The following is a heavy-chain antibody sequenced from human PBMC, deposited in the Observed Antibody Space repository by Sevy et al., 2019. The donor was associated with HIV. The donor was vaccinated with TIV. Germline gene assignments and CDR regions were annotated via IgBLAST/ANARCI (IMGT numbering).Heavy chain of an antibody. J-gene: IGHJ6*02. CDR3: ASGRNDYWSGSTVNYYYGMDV. D-gene: IGHD3-3*01. Sequence: GGSLRLSCAASGFTFSSYSMNWVRQAPGKGLEWVSSISSSSSYIYYGDSVKGGFTISRANAKNSLYLQMNSLRAEDTAVYYCASGRNDYWSGSTVNYYYGMDVWGQGTTVTVSS. V-gene: IGHV3-21*01. CDR1: GFTFSSYS. CDR2: ISSSSSYI.